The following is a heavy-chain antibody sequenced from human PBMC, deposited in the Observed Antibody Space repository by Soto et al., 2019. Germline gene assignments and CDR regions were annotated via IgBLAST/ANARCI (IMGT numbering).Heavy chain of an antibody. CDR2: ISSSTSYV. Sequence: EVQLVESGGGLVKPGGSLRLSCAASGFTFSRYGMNWLRHAPGKGLEWVASISSSTSYVYYADSVKGRFSTSRDNAKNILYLEMYALRTEDTAVYYCARDPSEGRVGNWFESWGQGTLVTFSS. D-gene: IGHD2-2*01. CDR1: GFTFSRYG. V-gene: IGHV3-21*06. J-gene: IGHJ5*01. CDR3: ARDPSEGRVGNWFES.